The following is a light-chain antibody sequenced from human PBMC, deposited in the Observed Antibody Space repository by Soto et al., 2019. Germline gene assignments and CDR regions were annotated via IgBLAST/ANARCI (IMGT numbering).Light chain of an antibody. CDR1: SSDVGGYDF. CDR3: SSYAGSNNLV. CDR2: EVS. J-gene: IGLJ1*01. Sequence: LTQPPSASGSPGQSVTISCTGTSSDVGGYDFVSWYQHHPGKAPKLMIYEVSKRPSGVPDRFSGSKSGNTASLTVSGLQAEDEADYYCSSYAGSNNLVFGTGTKVTVL. V-gene: IGLV2-8*01.